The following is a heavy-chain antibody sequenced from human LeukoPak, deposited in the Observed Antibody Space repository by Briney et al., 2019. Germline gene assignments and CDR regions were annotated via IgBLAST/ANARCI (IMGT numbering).Heavy chain of an antibody. CDR1: GFIFSSYS. Sequence: GGSLRLSCAASGFIFSSYSMNWVRQAPGKGLEWVSYISRSSTTMYYADSVKGRFTISRDNAKNSLYLQMNSLRAEDTAVYYCASSYSSGWYFDYWGQGTLVTVSS. J-gene: IGHJ4*02. CDR2: ISRSSTTM. CDR3: ASSYSSGWYFDY. V-gene: IGHV3-48*04. D-gene: IGHD6-19*01.